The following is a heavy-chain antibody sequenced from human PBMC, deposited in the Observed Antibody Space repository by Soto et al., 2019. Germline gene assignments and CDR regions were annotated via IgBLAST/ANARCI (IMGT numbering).Heavy chain of an antibody. J-gene: IGHJ4*02. D-gene: IGHD2-2*02. CDR1: GFTFDDYA. CDR3: ARCSSTSCYIMASFDY. Sequence: EVQLVESGGGVVRPGGSLRLSCAASGFTFDDYAMSWVRQAPGKGLEWVAGITWNGRSTTYADSLKGRFTISRDNAKNSLQQQINSLRAEHTALDFGARCSSTSCYIMASFDYWGQGTLVTVSS. CDR2: ITWNGRST. V-gene: IGHV3-20*04.